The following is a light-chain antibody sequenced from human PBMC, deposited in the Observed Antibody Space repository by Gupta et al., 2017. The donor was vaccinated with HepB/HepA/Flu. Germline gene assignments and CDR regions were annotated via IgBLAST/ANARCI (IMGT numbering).Light chain of an antibody. Sequence: QSALTQSASVSGSPGLSITISCTGTSSDVGGYNYVSWYQQHPGKAPKLMIYDVSKRPSGVSNRFSGSKSGNTASLTISGLQAEDEADYYCSSYASSSPVVFGGGTKLTVL. J-gene: IGLJ2*01. CDR3: SSYASSSPVV. CDR2: DVS. V-gene: IGLV2-14*03. CDR1: SSDVGGYNY.